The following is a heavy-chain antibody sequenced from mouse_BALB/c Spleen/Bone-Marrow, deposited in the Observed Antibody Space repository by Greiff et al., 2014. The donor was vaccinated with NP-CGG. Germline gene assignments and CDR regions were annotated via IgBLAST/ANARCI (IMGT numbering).Heavy chain of an antibody. CDR1: GYTFTSYW. D-gene: IGHD2-3*01. CDR3: ARWLLQYFDV. Sequence: QVQLKESGAELVKPGASAKPSCKASGYTFTSYWMHWVKQRPGQGLEWIGEIIPSNGRTNYNEKFKSKATLTVDKSSNTAYMQLSSLTSEDSAVYYCARWLLQYFDVWGAGTTVTVSS. CDR2: IIPSNGRT. V-gene: IGHV1S81*02. J-gene: IGHJ1*01.